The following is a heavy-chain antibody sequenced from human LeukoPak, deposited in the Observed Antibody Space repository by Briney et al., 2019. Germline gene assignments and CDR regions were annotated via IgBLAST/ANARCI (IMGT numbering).Heavy chain of an antibody. V-gene: IGHV4-61*02. CDR1: GGSISSGSYY. Sequence: SETLSLTCTVSGGSISSGSYYWSWIRPPAGKGLEWIGRIYTSGSTNYNPSLKSRVTISVDTSKNQFSLKLSSVTAADTAVYYCARDSSGWSTAVDPWGQGTLVTVSS. J-gene: IGHJ5*02. CDR3: ARDSSGWSTAVDP. CDR2: IYTSGST. D-gene: IGHD6-19*01.